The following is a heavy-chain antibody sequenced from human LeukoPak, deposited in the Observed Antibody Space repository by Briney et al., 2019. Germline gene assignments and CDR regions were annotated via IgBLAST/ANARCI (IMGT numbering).Heavy chain of an antibody. V-gene: IGHV1-46*01. Sequence: ASVKVSCKASGYTFTGYCMHWVRQAPGQGLEWMGIINSSDGSARYAQNFQGRVTMTRDMSTSTVYMELNSLRSEDTAVYFCARGYDSSGFPATLWGQGTLVTVSS. CDR2: INSSDGSA. J-gene: IGHJ4*02. CDR3: ARGYDSSGFPATL. D-gene: IGHD3-22*01. CDR1: GYTFTGYC.